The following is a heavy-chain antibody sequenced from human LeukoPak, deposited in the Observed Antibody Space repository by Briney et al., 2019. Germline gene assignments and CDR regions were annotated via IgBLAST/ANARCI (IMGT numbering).Heavy chain of an antibody. J-gene: IGHJ5*02. V-gene: IGHV4-30-2*01. Sequence: SETLSLTCAVSGGSTSSGGYSWSWIRQPPGKGLEWIGYIYHSGSTYYNPSLKSRVTISVDRSKNQFSLKLSSVTAADTAVYYCARERITMVRGVTDNWFDPWGQGTLVTVSS. CDR2: IYHSGST. CDR1: GGSTSSGGYS. D-gene: IGHD3-10*01. CDR3: ARERITMVRGVTDNWFDP.